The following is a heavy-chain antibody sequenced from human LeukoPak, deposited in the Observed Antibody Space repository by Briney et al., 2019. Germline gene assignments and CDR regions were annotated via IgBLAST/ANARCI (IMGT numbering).Heavy chain of an antibody. J-gene: IGHJ4*02. V-gene: IGHV3-23*01. Sequence: GGSLRLSCAASGFTFSSYAMGWVRQAPGKGLEWVSAISGSGGSTYYADSVKGRFTISRDNSKNTLSLQMNSLRVEDTAVYYCARDLAWGAFDYWGQGILVAVSS. CDR2: ISGSGGST. CDR3: ARDLAWGAFDY. CDR1: GFTFSSYA. D-gene: IGHD7-27*01.